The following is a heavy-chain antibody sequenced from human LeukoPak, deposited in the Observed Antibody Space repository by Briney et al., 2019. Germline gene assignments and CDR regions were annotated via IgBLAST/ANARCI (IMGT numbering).Heavy chain of an antibody. CDR2: IDGGGART. V-gene: IGHV3-23*01. Sequence: GGSLRLSCVASGFTFSNYAMSWVRQTPGKGLECVSLIDGGGARTYYADSVKGRFTIFRENSKNTLYLQMNSLRAEDTAVYYCAKDQTGDGYNSIWGQGTLVAVSS. J-gene: IGHJ4*02. D-gene: IGHD5-24*01. CDR3: AKDQTGDGYNSI. CDR1: GFTFSNYA.